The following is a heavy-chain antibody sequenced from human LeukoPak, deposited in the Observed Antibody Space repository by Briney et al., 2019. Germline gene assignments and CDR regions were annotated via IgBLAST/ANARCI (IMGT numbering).Heavy chain of an antibody. CDR3: ARGMYYYDSGGYYFDY. CDR1: GFTVTNNY. J-gene: IGHJ4*02. D-gene: IGHD3-22*01. Sequence: QLGGSLKLSCAASGFTVTNNYMGWVRQAPGKGLEWVSLICSGGATDYAASVKGRFTISRDNSKNTLYLQMDSLRAEDTAVYYCARGMYYYDSGGYYFDYWGQGSQVTVSS. V-gene: IGHV3-53*01. CDR2: ICSGGAT.